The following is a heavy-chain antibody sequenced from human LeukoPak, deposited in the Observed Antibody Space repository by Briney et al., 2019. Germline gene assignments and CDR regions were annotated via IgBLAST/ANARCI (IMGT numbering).Heavy chain of an antibody. J-gene: IGHJ6*02. CDR2: IYYSGTS. V-gene: IGHV4-39*07. CDR1: GGSISISNYY. D-gene: IGHD3-9*01. CDR3: ARDDFEYSVHYGMDV. Sequence: KSSETLSLTCTVSGGSISISNYYWGWIRQPPGKGLEWIASIYYSGTSYYNPSLKSRVTMSVDTSKNQISLRLRSVTAADTAVYYCARDDFEYSVHYGMDVWGQGTTVTVSS.